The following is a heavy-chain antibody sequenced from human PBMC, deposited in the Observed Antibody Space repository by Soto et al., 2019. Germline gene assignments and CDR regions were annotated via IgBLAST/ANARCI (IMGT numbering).Heavy chain of an antibody. V-gene: IGHV4-59*01. Sequence: SETMSLTCTVSGGSIRSYDLSWIRQPPGKGLEWIGYIYYSGSTNYNPSLKSRVTISVDTSKNQFSLKLSSVTAADTAVYYCARDSGATDYWGQGTLVTVSS. D-gene: IGHD1-26*01. CDR3: ARDSGATDY. J-gene: IGHJ4*02. CDR1: GGSIRSYD. CDR2: IYYSGST.